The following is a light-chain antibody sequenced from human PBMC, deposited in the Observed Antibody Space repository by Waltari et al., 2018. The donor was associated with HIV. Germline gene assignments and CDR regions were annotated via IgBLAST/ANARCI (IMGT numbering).Light chain of an antibody. Sequence: QSVLTQPPSVSAAPGQKVPISCSGRSSNLGNNYVSWYQQLPGTAPKLLIYENNKRPSGIPDRFSGSKSGTSATLGITGLQTGDEADYYCGTWDSSLVFGGGTKLTVL. CDR1: SSNLGNNY. CDR2: ENN. V-gene: IGLV1-51*02. CDR3: GTWDSSLV. J-gene: IGLJ2*01.